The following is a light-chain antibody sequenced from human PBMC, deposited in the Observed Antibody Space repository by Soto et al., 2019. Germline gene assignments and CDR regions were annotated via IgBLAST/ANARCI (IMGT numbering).Light chain of an antibody. CDR2: GAS. CDR1: QSVSSN. CDR3: QQYNNWPSWT. J-gene: IGKJ1*01. Sequence: ILMTQSPATLSVSPGERATLSCRASQSVSSNLAWYQQKPGQAPRLLIYGASTRATGIPARFSGSGSGTEFTLTISSLQSEDSAIYYCQQYNNWPSWTFGQGTKVDI. V-gene: IGKV3-15*01.